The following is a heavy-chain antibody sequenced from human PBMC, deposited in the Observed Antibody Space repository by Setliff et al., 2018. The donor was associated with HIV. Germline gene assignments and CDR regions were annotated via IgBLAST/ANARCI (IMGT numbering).Heavy chain of an antibody. Sequence: PSETLSLTCTVSGGSITSGSYSWTWSRQPAGKGLEWIGHVASSGNIDYNPSLKSRVTISADTSKNQFSLKLTSVTTADTATYYCSRGPPFDRWGRGTLVTVSS. V-gene: IGHV4-61*09. J-gene: IGHJ2*01. CDR1: GGSITSGSYS. CDR2: VASSGNI. CDR3: SRGPPFDR.